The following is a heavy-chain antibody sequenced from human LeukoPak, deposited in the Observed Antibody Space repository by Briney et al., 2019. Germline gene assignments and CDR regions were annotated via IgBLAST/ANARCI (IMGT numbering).Heavy chain of an antibody. D-gene: IGHD3-3*01. Sequence: PGGSLRLSCAASGFTFSSYAMSWVRQAPGKGLEWVSAISGSGGSTYYADSVKGRFTISRDNSKNTLYLQMNSLRAEDTAVYYCAKDQAGPAPTGLRFLEWLSYAFDIWGQGTMVTVSS. CDR2: ISGSGGST. J-gene: IGHJ3*02. CDR1: GFTFSSYA. V-gene: IGHV3-23*01. CDR3: AKDQAGPAPTGLRFLEWLSYAFDI.